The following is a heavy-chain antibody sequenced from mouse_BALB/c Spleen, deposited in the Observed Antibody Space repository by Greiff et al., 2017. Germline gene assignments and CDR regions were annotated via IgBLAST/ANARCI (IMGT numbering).Heavy chain of an antibody. J-gene: IGHJ2*01. Sequence: VQLQQSGAELMKPGASVKISCKATGYTFSSYWIEWVKQRPGHGLEWIGEILPGSGSTNYNEKFKGKATFTADTSSNTAYMQLSSLTSEDSAVYYCARRPFYYGSSSYYFDYWGQGTTLTVSS. CDR2: ILPGSGST. CDR1: GYTFSSYW. CDR3: ARRPFYYGSSSYYFDY. D-gene: IGHD1-1*01. V-gene: IGHV1-9*01.